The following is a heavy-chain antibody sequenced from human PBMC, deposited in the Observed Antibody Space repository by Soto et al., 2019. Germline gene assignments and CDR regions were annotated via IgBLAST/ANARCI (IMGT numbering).Heavy chain of an antibody. D-gene: IGHD4-17*01. CDR2: IESDGTTT. V-gene: IGHV3-74*01. Sequence: GSLRLSCVASGFTFSTNWMHWVRQVPGKGLVWVSRIESDGTTTSYADSVKGRFTISRDNAKNTLYLQMNSLRAEDTAVYYCANYGGNPPDAFDIWGQGTMVTVSS. J-gene: IGHJ3*02. CDR3: ANYGGNPPDAFDI. CDR1: GFTFSTNW.